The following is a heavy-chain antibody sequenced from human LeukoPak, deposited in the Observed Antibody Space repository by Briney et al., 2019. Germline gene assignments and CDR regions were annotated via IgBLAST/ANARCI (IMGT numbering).Heavy chain of an antibody. CDR2: ISAYNGNT. CDR1: GYTFTSYG. Sequence: GASVKVSCKASGYTFTSYGISWVRQAPGQGLEWVAWISAYNGNTDYAQNLRGRVTMTTDPSTSTAYMELRSLRSDDTAVYYCARDSVDGSGTYYNDSPDYWGQGTLVTVSS. V-gene: IGHV1-18*01. D-gene: IGHD3-10*01. CDR3: ARDSVDGSGTYYNDSPDY. J-gene: IGHJ4*02.